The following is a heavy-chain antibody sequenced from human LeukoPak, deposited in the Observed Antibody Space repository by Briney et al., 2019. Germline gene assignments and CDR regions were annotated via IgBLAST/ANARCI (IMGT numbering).Heavy chain of an antibody. CDR1: GFTVSSNY. CDR2: IYSGGSA. J-gene: IGHJ4*02. D-gene: IGHD1-26*01. V-gene: IGHV3-66*01. CDR3: ARDGGSYFFDY. Sequence: GGSLRLSCAASGFTVSSNYMSWVRQAPGKGLEWVSVIYSGGSAYYADSVKGRFTISRDNSKNTLYLQMNSLRAEDTAVYYCARDGGSYFFDYWGQGTLVTVSS.